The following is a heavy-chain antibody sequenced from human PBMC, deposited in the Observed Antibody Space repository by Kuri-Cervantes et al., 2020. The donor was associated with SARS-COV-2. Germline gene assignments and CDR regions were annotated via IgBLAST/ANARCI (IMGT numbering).Heavy chain of an antibody. CDR3: ARSAIQLWYGYGMDV. Sequence: SVKVSCKASGGTFSSYAISWVRQAPGQGLEWMGGIIPIFGTANYAQKFQGRVTITADESTSTAYMELSSLRSEDTAVYYCARSAIQLWYGYGMDVWGQGTTVTFSS. J-gene: IGHJ6*02. D-gene: IGHD5-18*01. V-gene: IGHV1-69*13. CDR1: GGTFSSYA. CDR2: IIPIFGTA.